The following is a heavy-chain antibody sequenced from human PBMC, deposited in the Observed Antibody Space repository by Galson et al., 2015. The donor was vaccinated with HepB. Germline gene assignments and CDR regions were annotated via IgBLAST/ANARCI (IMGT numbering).Heavy chain of an antibody. J-gene: IGHJ4*02. CDR3: AGQMGTLMPFDY. CDR1: SASITNFY. D-gene: IGHD5-24*01. CDR2: VSYTGTI. Sequence: SETLSLTCTVSSASITNFYWSWTRQSSGKGLEWIAYVSYTGTISYNPSLKTRVTISVDTSKNQFSLKLSSVTAADTAVYYCAGQMGTLMPFDYWGQGTLVTVSS. V-gene: IGHV4-59*08.